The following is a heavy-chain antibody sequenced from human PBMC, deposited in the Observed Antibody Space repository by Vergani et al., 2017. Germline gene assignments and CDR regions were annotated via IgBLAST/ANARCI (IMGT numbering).Heavy chain of an antibody. V-gene: IGHV3-30*02. J-gene: IGHJ6*02. CDR3: AKVYRNPRGDYYYGMDV. D-gene: IGHD1-14*01. CDR2: IRYDGSNK. CDR1: GFTFSSYG. Sequence: QVQLVESGGGVVQPGGSLRLSCAASGFTFSSYGMHWVRQAPGKGLEWVAFIRYDGSNKYYADSVKGRFTISRDNSKNTLYLQMNSLRAEDTAVYYCAKVYRNPRGDYYYGMDVWGQGTTVTVSS.